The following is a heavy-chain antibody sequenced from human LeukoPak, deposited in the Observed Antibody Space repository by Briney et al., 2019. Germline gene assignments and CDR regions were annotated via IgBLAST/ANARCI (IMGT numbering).Heavy chain of an antibody. CDR1: GFTFSSYS. D-gene: IGHD5-18*01. J-gene: IGHJ5*02. CDR2: ISSSSSYI. V-gene: IGHV3-21*01. CDR3: ARDGGYSYGYNWFDP. Sequence: GGSLRLSCAASGFTFSSYSMNWVRQAPGKGLEWVSSISSSSSYIYYADSVKGRFTISRDNAKNSLYLQMNSLRAEDTAVYYCARDGGYSYGYNWFDPWGQGTLVIVSS.